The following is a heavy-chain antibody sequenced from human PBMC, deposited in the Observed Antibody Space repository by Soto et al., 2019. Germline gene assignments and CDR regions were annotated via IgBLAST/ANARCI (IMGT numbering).Heavy chain of an antibody. D-gene: IGHD3-22*01. CDR3: VREGVYYPDSSGFYRRDNYYAMDV. CDR1: GYTFSTYA. V-gene: IGHV1-18*01. J-gene: IGHJ6*02. Sequence: ASVKVSCKASGYTFSTYAIAWVRQAPGQGLEWMGWISAYNGDTHYAQKFQGRVTMTTETSTSTASMELTNLRSDDTAVYYCVREGVYYPDSSGFYRRDNYYAMDVWGQGTTVTVSS. CDR2: ISAYNGDT.